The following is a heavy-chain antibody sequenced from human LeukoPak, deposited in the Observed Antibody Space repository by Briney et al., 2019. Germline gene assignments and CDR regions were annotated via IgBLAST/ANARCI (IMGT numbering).Heavy chain of an antibody. V-gene: IGHV4-34*01. CDR3: ARVKGSSSSRD. CDR1: GGSFSGYY. Sequence: PSETLSLTCAVYGGSFSGYYWSWIRQPPGKGLEWIGEINHSGSTNYNPSLKSRVTISVDTSKNQFSLKLSSVTAADTAVYYCARVKGSSSSRDWGQGTLVTVTS. D-gene: IGHD6-13*01. J-gene: IGHJ4*02. CDR2: INHSGST.